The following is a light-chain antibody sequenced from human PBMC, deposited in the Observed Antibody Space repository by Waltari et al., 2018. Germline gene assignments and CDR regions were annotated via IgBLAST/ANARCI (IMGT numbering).Light chain of an antibody. V-gene: IGLV2-11*01. CDR2: DVN. J-gene: IGLJ3*02. CDR1: SSDVGNYNY. CDR3: CSYAGSYSWV. Sequence: QSALTQPRSVSGSPGQSVTISCTGTSSDVGNYNYVSWYQQHPGKAPKVMIYDVNKRPSGVPDRFSGSKSGNTASLTISGLQAEEESDYYCCSYAGSYSWVFGGGTKLTVL.